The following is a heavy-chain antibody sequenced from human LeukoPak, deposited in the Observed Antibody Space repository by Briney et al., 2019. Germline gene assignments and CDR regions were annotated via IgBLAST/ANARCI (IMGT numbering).Heavy chain of an antibody. V-gene: IGHV3-30-3*01. CDR1: GFTFTSYA. D-gene: IGHD5-18*01. CDR2: ISYDGSNK. J-gene: IGHJ4*02. CDR3: ARWVDTTMDYYFGY. Sequence: SLRLSCAASGFTFTSYAMHWVRQAPGKGLEWVALISYDGSNKSYADSVKGRFTISRDNSKNTLYLQMNSLRAEDTAVYYCARWVDTTMDYYFGYWGQGTLVTVSS.